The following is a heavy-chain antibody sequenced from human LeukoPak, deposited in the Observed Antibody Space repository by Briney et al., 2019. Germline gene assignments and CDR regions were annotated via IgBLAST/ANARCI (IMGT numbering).Heavy chain of an antibody. CDR1: GGSISSYY. CDR2: IYYSGNT. D-gene: IGHD3-16*01. J-gene: IGHJ4*02. V-gene: IGHV4-59*01. Sequence: SETLSLTCTVSGGSISSYYWSWIRQPPGKGLEWVGYIYYSGNTNYNPSLKSRVTISVDTSKNQFSLKLSSVTAADTAVYYCARCAVMDDDYFDYWGQGTLVTVTS. CDR3: ARCAVMDDDYFDY.